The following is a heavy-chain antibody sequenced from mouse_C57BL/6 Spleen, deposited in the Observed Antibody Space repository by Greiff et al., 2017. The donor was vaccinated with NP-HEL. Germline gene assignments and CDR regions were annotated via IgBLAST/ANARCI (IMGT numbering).Heavy chain of an antibody. J-gene: IGHJ3*01. V-gene: IGHV1-82*01. CDR2: IYPGDGDT. CDR1: GYAFSSSW. CDR3: ARGGEGFAY. Sequence: VQLQQSGPELVKPGASVKISCKASGYAFSSSWMNWVKQRPGKGLEWIGRIYPGDGDTNYNGKFKGKATLTADKSSSTAYMQLSSLTSEDSAVYCCARGGEGFAYWGQGTLVTVSA.